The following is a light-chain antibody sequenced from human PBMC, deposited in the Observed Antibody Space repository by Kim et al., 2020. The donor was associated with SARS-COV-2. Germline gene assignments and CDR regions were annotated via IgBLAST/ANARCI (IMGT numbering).Light chain of an antibody. J-gene: IGKJ4*01. CDR3: QQYKSWPLT. Sequence: VAPGERVTLSCRASQSVSNLLAWYQHKPGQAPRLLIDAASTRATGVPARFSGSGTGTEFTLTISSLQSEDFGIYYCQQYKSWPLTFGGGTKVDIK. V-gene: IGKV3-15*01. CDR2: AAS. CDR1: QSVSNL.